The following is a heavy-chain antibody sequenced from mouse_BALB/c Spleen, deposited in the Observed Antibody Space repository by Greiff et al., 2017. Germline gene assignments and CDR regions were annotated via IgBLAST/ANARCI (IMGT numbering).Heavy chain of an antibody. Sequence: VQLKQSGAELVRSGASVKLSCTASGFNITDYYMHWVKQRPEQGLEWIGWIDPENGDTEYAPKFQGKATMTADTSSNTAYLQLSSLTSEDTAVYYCYARGSLAYWGQGTLVTVSA. CDR1: GFNITDYY. CDR3: YARGSLAY. V-gene: IGHV14-4*02. J-gene: IGHJ3*01. CDR2: IDPENGDT.